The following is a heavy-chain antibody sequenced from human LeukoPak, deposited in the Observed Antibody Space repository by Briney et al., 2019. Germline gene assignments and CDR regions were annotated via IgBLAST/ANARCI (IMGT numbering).Heavy chain of an antibody. J-gene: IGHJ6*03. Sequence: GGSLRLSCAASGFTFSSYGMHWVRQAPGKGLEWVAVIWYDGSNKYYADSVKGRFTISRDNSKNTLYLRMNSLRAEDTAVYYCAKDLNYYYMDVWGKGTTVTVSS. CDR1: GFTFSSYG. CDR3: AKDLNYYYMDV. CDR2: IWYDGSNK. V-gene: IGHV3-33*06.